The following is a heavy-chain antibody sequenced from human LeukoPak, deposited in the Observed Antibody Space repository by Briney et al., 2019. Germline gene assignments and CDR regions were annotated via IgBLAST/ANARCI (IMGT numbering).Heavy chain of an antibody. D-gene: IGHD6-13*01. Sequence: SETLSLTCTVSGGSISRGGFYWSWIRQHPGKGLEWIGYIYYSGSTYYNPSLKSRVTISLDTSKNQFSLRLSSVTAADTAVYYCARDPYSSSWYLDYYYYGMDVWGQGTTVTVSS. CDR1: GGSISRGGFY. V-gene: IGHV4-31*03. CDR2: IYYSGST. CDR3: ARDPYSSSWYLDYYYYGMDV. J-gene: IGHJ6*02.